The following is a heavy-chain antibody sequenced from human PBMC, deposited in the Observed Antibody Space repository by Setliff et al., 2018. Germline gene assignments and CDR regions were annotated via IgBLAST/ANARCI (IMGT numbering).Heavy chain of an antibody. D-gene: IGHD4-17*01. CDR3: ARESPYGGWFDP. CDR2: IYYSGST. V-gene: IGHV4-31*11. Sequence: PSETLSLTCAVSDFSVSISYYWGWIRQPPGKGLEWIGYIYYSGSTSYYNPSLKSRVTISVDTSKNQFSLKLSSVTAADTAVYYCARESPYGGWFDPWGQGTLVTVSS. J-gene: IGHJ5*02. CDR1: DFSVSISYY.